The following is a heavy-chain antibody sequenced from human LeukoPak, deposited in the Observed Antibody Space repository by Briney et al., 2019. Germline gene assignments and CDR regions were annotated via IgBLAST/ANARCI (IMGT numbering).Heavy chain of an antibody. D-gene: IGHD6-13*01. Sequence: TSETLSLTCTVSGGSISSYYWNWIRQPPGKGLEWIGYIYYSGSTNYNPSLKSRVTISVDTSKNQFSLKLSSVTAADTAVYYCARGSWSYYYMDVWGKGTTVTISS. V-gene: IGHV4-59*01. J-gene: IGHJ6*03. CDR2: IYYSGST. CDR3: ARGSWSYYYMDV. CDR1: GGSISSYY.